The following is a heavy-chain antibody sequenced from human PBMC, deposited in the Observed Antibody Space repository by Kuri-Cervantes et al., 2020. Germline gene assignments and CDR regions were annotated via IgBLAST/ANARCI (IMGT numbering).Heavy chain of an antibody. D-gene: IGHD3-22*01. CDR1: GFTFSSYS. J-gene: IGHJ4*02. Sequence: GGSLRLSCAASGFTFSSYSMNWVRQAPGKGLEWVSSISSSSSYIYYADSVKGRFTISRDNAKNSLYLQMNSLRAEDTAVYHCAKRDLSGSGYLDYWGQGILVTVSS. CDR3: AKRDLSGSGYLDY. CDR2: ISSSSSYI. V-gene: IGHV3-21*01.